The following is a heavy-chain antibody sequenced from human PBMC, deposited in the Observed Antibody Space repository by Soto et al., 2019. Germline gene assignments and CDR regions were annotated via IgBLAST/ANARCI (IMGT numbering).Heavy chain of an antibody. CDR1: GGSISSGGYY. J-gene: IGHJ6*02. D-gene: IGHD4-17*01. V-gene: IGHV4-31*03. CDR2: IYYSGST. CDR3: ARVGGDYGDYLIGSYYYYGMDV. Sequence: PSETLSLTCTVSGGSISSGGYYWSWIRQHPGKGLEWIGYIYYSGSTYYNPSLKSRVTISVDKSKNQFSLKLSSVTAADTAVYYCARVGGDYGDYLIGSYYYYGMDVWGQGTTVTVSS.